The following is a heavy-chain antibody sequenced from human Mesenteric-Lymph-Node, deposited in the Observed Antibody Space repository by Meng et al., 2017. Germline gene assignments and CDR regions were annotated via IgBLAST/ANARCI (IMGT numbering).Heavy chain of an antibody. D-gene: IGHD3-3*01. CDR1: GFILEDYA. CDR3: VKDNAYDFWSGLHYFDY. V-gene: IGHV3-9*01. Sequence: GGSLRLSFAASGFILEDYAMHWVRQAPGKGLEWVSGISWNSGYLHYADSVKGRFTISRDNANKSLYLQMNSLGAEDTAIYYCVKDNAYDFWSGLHYFDYWGQGTLVTVSS. CDR2: ISWNSGYL. J-gene: IGHJ4*02.